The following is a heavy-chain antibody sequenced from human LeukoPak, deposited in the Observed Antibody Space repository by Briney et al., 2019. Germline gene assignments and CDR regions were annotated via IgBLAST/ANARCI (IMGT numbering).Heavy chain of an antibody. CDR3: ARGVLAYCGGDCYGGNDAFDI. CDR1: GGSISSSSYY. Sequence: PSETLSLTCTVSGGSISSSSYYWGWIRQPPGKGLEWIGRVYYSGSTYYNPSLKSRVTISVDTSKNQFSLKLSSVTAADTAVYYCARGVLAYCGGDCYGGNDAFDIWGQGTMVTVSS. J-gene: IGHJ3*02. V-gene: IGHV4-39*01. D-gene: IGHD2-21*02. CDR2: VYYSGST.